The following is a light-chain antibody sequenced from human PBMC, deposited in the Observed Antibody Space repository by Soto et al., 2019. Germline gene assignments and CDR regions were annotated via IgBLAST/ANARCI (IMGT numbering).Light chain of an antibody. Sequence: QSVLTQPASVSGSPGQSITISCTGTSSDVGSYNLVSWYQQHPGKAPKLMIYEGSKRPSGVSNRFSGSKSGNTASLTISGLQAEDEADYYCCSYAGSSTLYCFGTGTKVTVL. V-gene: IGLV2-23*01. J-gene: IGLJ1*01. CDR1: SSDVGSYNL. CDR3: CSYAGSSTLYC. CDR2: EGS.